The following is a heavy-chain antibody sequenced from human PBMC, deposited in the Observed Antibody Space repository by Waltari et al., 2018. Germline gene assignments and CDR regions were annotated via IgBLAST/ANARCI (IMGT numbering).Heavy chain of an antibody. D-gene: IGHD3-3*01. J-gene: IGHJ6*03. CDR1: GGTLSSYP. CDR2: IIPIFGTT. V-gene: IGHV1-69*01. Sequence: QVQLVQSGAEVKKPGSSVKVPCKASGGTLSSYPFTWVRQAPGQGLEWMGGIIPIFGTTNYAQKFQGRVTISADESTSTVFLELSSLRAEDTAVYYCARDFWSGTDYYYYMDVWGKGTTVTVSS. CDR3: ARDFWSGTDYYYYMDV.